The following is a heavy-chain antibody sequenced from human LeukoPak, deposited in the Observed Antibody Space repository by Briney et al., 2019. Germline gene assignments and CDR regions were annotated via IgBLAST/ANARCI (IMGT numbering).Heavy chain of an antibody. J-gene: IGHJ4*02. CDR3: ARDTEGGYFDY. V-gene: IGHV3-33*01. Sequence: QSGRSLRLSCAASGFTFSSYGMHWFRQAPGKGLEWAAVIWYDGSNKYYADSVKGRFTISRDNSKNTLYLQMNSLRAEDTAVYYCARDTEGGYFDYWGQGTLVTVSS. CDR1: GFTFSSYG. CDR2: IWYDGSNK.